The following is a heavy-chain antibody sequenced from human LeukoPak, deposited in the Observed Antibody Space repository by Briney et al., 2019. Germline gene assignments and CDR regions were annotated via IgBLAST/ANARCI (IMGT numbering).Heavy chain of an antibody. CDR2: ISSSSSYI. CDR3: ATGYLAAAGALDY. J-gene: IGHJ4*02. CDR1: GFTFSSYS. D-gene: IGHD6-13*01. Sequence: GGSLRFSCAASGFTFSSYSMNWVRQAPGKGLEWVSSISSSSSYIYYADSVKGRFTISRDNSKNTLYLQMNSLRAEDTAVYYCATGYLAAAGALDYWGQGTLVTVSS. V-gene: IGHV3-21*01.